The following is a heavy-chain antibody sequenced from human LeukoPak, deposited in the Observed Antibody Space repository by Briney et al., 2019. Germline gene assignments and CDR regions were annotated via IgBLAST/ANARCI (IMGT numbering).Heavy chain of an antibody. Sequence: ASVKVSCKASGYTFTGYYMHWVRQAPGQGLEWVGWISTYNANTNYAQKLQGRVTMTTDTSTSTAYMELRSLRSDDTAVYYCARSQWLDPHFDYWGQGTLVTVSS. J-gene: IGHJ4*02. D-gene: IGHD6-19*01. CDR2: ISTYNANT. CDR3: ARSQWLDPHFDY. V-gene: IGHV1-18*04. CDR1: GYTFTGYY.